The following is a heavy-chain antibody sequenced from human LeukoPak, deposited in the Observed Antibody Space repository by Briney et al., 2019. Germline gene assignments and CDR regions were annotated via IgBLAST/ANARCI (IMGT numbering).Heavy chain of an antibody. CDR3: ARGGIRIVVGNY. D-gene: IGHD3-22*01. CDR1: GGSFSGYY. J-gene: IGHJ4*01. CDR2: INHSGSN. V-gene: IGHV4-34*01. Sequence: PSETLSLTCAVYGGSFSGYYWGWIRQPPGKGLEWIGEINHSGSNNYNPSIKTRVTISVDTSKTQFSLKLSSVTAADTAVYYCARGGIRIVVGNYWGHGTLVTVSS.